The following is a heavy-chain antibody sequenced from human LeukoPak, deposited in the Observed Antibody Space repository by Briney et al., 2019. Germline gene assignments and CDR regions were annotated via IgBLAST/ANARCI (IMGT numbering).Heavy chain of an antibody. J-gene: IGHJ4*02. V-gene: IGHV1-2*02. CDR3: ARDPGIAVAGRLFDY. Sequence: ASVKVSCKASGYTFTGYYMHWVRQAPGQGLEWMGWINPNSGGTNYAQKFQGRVTMTRDTSISTAYMELSRLRSDDTAVYYCARDPGIAVAGRLFDYWGQGTLVTVSS. D-gene: IGHD6-19*01. CDR2: INPNSGGT. CDR1: GYTFTGYY.